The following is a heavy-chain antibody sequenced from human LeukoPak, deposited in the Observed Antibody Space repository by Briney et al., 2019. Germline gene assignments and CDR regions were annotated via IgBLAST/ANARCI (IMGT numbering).Heavy chain of an antibody. CDR2: IYYSGST. J-gene: IGHJ5*02. CDR1: GGSISSGGYY. CDR3: ARDHFQYYYGSGSYWAPPSNWFDP. D-gene: IGHD3-10*01. V-gene: IGHV4-31*03. Sequence: TSQTLSLTCTVSGGSISSGGYYWSWIRQHPGKGLEWIGYIYYSGSTYYNPSLKSRVTISVDTSKNQFSLKLSSVTAADTAVYYCARDHFQYYYGSGSYWAPPSNWFDPWGQGTLVTVSS.